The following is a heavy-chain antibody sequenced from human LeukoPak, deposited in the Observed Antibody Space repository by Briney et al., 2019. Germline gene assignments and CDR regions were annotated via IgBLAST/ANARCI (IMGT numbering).Heavy chain of an antibody. CDR2: VYYTGST. Sequence: SETLSLTCTVSGGSISSYYWSWVRQPPGKGLEWLGFVYYTGSTNYSPSLKSRVTISVDTSKNQFSLKLRSVTAADTAVYYCARGGYGGNVIRDYMDVWGKGTTVTVSS. CDR1: GGSISSYY. D-gene: IGHD4-23*01. CDR3: ARGGYGGNVIRDYMDV. J-gene: IGHJ6*03. V-gene: IGHV4-59*01.